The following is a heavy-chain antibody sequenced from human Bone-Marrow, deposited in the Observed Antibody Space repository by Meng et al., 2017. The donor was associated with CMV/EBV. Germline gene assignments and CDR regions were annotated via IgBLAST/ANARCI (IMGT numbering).Heavy chain of an antibody. V-gene: IGHV1-18*01. CDR3: ASGQSGSPPFYYYYYYGMAV. CDR1: GYTFTSYG. J-gene: IGHJ6*02. CDR2: ISAYNGNT. D-gene: IGHD2-15*01. Sequence: ASVKVSCKASGYTFTSYGISWVRQAPGQGLEWMGWISAYNGNTNYAQKLQGRVTMTTDTSTSTAYMELSSLRSEDTAVYYCASGQSGSPPFYYYYYYGMAVWGQGHTVNVSS.